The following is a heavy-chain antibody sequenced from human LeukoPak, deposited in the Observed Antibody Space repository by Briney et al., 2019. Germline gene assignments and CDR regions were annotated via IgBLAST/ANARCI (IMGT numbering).Heavy chain of an antibody. CDR2: ISSSGSRI. D-gene: IGHD2/OR15-2a*01. J-gene: IGHJ6*02. Sequence: NPGGSLRLSCAASGFIFSDYYMSWIRQAPGKVLEWVSYISSSGSRIYYADSVKGRFTISRDNAKNLLFLQMDSLRAEDTAVYYCAGSGVVIPSTIDHFAMDVWGQGTTVTVSS. V-gene: IGHV3-11*01. CDR3: AGSGVVIPSTIDHFAMDV. CDR1: GFIFSDYY.